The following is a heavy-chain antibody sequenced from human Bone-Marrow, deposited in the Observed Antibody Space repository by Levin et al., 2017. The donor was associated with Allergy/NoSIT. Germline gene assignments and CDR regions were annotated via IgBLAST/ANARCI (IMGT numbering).Heavy chain of an antibody. D-gene: IGHD2/OR15-2a*01. J-gene: IGHJ6*02. Sequence: GESLKISCAASGFAFSSSAMSWVRLAPGKGLEWVSAITGSGGSTFYADSVKGRFTIYKDNFGSTLYLQMSGLRAEDTAVYYCVKDYISYDYYGLEVWGQGTTVTVSS. CDR1: GFAFSSSA. CDR3: VKDYISYDYYGLEV. CDR2: ITGSGGST. V-gene: IGHV3-23*01.